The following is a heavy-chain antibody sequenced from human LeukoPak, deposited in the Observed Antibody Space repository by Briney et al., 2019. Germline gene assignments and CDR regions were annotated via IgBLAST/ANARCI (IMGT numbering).Heavy chain of an antibody. CDR2: ICITGTT. CDR1: GGSISGYY. V-gene: IGHV4-4*07. Sequence: SETLSLTCTVTGGSISGYYWSWVRQSAGEGREWLGRICITGTTTYSPALMSRVTISVDKSRNQFSLKLNSETATDTAVYYCARSPAGNSFDIWGQGTVVIVSS. J-gene: IGHJ3*02. D-gene: IGHD2/OR15-2a*01. CDR3: ARSPAGNSFDI.